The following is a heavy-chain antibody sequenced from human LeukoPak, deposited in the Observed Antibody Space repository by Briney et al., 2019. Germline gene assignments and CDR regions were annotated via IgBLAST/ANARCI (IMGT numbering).Heavy chain of an antibody. CDR3: ARHGSGAFGFDI. V-gene: IGHV4-59*08. Sequence: SETLSLTCTVSGGSISSYYWSWIWQPPGKGLEWIGYTYYSGSTNYNPSLKSRVTISADMSKNQFSLKLSSVAAADTAVYYCARHGSGAFGFDIWGQGTMVTVSS. D-gene: IGHD3-10*01. CDR2: TYYSGST. CDR1: GGSISSYY. J-gene: IGHJ3*02.